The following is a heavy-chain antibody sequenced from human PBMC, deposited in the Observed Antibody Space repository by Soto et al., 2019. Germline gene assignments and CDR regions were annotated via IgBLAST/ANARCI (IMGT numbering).Heavy chain of an antibody. D-gene: IGHD6-19*01. Sequence: GGSLRLSCAASGFTFSSYAMSWVLQAPGKGLEWVSGISGSGDSTYYADSVKGRFTISRDNSKKTLYLQMNSLRAEDTAVYYCAKGVPGIAVAGTGYFQNWGQGTLVTV. CDR1: GFTFSSYA. CDR2: ISGSGDST. V-gene: IGHV3-23*01. J-gene: IGHJ1*01. CDR3: AKGVPGIAVAGTGYFQN.